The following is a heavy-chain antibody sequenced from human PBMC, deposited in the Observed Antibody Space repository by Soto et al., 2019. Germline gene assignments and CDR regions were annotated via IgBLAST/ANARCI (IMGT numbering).Heavy chain of an antibody. D-gene: IGHD2-15*01. CDR2: ITTSSSFR. J-gene: IGHJ4*02. CDR3: ARDLGVALATLTLDY. V-gene: IGHV3-21*01. Sequence: EVQLVESGGGLVKPGGSLRLSCAASGFTFSTYSMNWVRQAPGKGLEWVADITTSSSFRFYADSVKGRFTISRDDAKNSLYLQMNSQRAEDTGVYYCARDLGVALATLTLDYWGQGTLVTVSS. CDR1: GFTFSTYS.